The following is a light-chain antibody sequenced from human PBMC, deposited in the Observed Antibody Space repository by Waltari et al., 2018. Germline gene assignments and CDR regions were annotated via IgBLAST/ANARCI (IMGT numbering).Light chain of an antibody. J-gene: IGKJ1*01. CDR2: KAS. CDR3: QQYNSYSRT. V-gene: IGKV1-5*03. CDR1: QSISTW. Sequence: DIQMTQSPSTLSASVGDRVTLTCRASQSISTWLAWYQQKPGKAPKLVIYKASSLESGVPSRFSGSGSGTEFTLTISSLQPDDFATYYCQQYNSYSRTFGQGTKVEI.